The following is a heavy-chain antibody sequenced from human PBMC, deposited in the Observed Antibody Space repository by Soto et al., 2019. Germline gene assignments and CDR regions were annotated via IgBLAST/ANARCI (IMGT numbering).Heavy chain of an antibody. Sequence: RGSLRLSCAASGFTFSSSAMSWVRQAPGKGQKWVATFRESGETTHYADSVKGRFTISRDASKNMLNLQINSLSVEGTAIFYFAKDSHWGIISSTHAFWGQGTLVTVSS. V-gene: IGHV3-23*01. CDR2: FRESGETT. CDR1: GFTFSSSA. D-gene: IGHD6-6*01. CDR3: AKDSHWGIISSTHAF. J-gene: IGHJ4*02.